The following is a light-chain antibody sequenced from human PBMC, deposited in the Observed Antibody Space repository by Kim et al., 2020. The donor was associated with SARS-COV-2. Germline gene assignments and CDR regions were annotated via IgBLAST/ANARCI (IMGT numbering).Light chain of an antibody. CDR3: QQSTVYAFT. V-gene: IGKV1-5*03. CDR2: NAC. J-gene: IGKJ1*01. Sequence: TSVGDRTTITSLASQSMCSCWLFYMLKAVKAPKRLIYNACSLESGDRSRFNVRGSGTEYTLTISSLQPDDFATYYCQQSTVYAFTFGRGTKVEIK. CDR1: QSMCSC.